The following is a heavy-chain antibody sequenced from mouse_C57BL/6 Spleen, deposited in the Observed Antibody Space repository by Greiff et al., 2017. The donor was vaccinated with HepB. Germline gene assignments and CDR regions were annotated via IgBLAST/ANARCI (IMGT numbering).Heavy chain of an antibody. CDR3: ESNYAMDY. J-gene: IGHJ4*01. V-gene: IGHV3-8*01. CDR1: GYSITSDY. Sequence: EVQLQQSGPGLAKPSQTLSLTCSVTGYSITSDYWNWIRKFPGNKLEYMGYISYRGSTYYNPSLKRRISITRDTSKNQYYLQLISVTTEDPATYYCESNYAMDYWGQGTSVTVSA. CDR2: ISYRGST.